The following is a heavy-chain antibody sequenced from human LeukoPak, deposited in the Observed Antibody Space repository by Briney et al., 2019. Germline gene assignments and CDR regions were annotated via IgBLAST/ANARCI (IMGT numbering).Heavy chain of an antibody. CDR3: ARADSGYGGRGFFYYMDV. CDR2: IYYSGST. V-gene: IGHV4-59*01. D-gene: IGHD5-12*01. Sequence: PSETLSLTCTVSGGSISSYYWSWIRQPPGKGLEWIGYIYYSGSTNYNPSLKSRVTISVDTSKNQFSLKLSSVTAADTAVYYCARADSGYGGRGFFYYMDVWGRGTSVTVSS. CDR1: GGSISSYY. J-gene: IGHJ6*03.